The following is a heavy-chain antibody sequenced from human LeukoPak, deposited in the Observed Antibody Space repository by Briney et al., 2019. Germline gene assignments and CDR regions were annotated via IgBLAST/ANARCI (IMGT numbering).Heavy chain of an antibody. J-gene: IGHJ6*02. CDR2: INHNGNVN. CDR3: ARGGGLDV. Sequence: GGSLRLSCAASGFTFGSYWMNWARQAPGKGLEWVASINHNGNVNYYVDSVKGRFTISRDNAKNSLYLQMSDLRAEDTAVYFCARGGGLDVWGQGPRSPSP. V-gene: IGHV3-7*03. D-gene: IGHD3-16*01. CDR1: GFTFGSYW.